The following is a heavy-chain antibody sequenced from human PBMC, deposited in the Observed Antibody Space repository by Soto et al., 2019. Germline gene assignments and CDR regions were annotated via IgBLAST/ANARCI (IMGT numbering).Heavy chain of an antibody. CDR3: AKILGGV. Sequence: QVQLVESGGGVVQPGRSLRLSCAASGFTFSSYGMHWVRQAPGKGLEWVAVISYDGSNKHYADSVKGRFTISRDNSKNTLYLQMNSLRAEDTAVYYCAKILGGVWGQGTTVTVSS. V-gene: IGHV3-30*18. J-gene: IGHJ6*02. CDR1: GFTFSSYG. D-gene: IGHD2-15*01. CDR2: ISYDGSNK.